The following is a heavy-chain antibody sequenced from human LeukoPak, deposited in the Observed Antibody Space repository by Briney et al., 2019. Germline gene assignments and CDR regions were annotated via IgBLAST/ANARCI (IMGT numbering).Heavy chain of an antibody. Sequence: GGSLRLFCAASGFTFSDYYMSWIRQAPGKGLEWVSYISSSGSTIYYADSVKGRFTISRDNAKNSLYLQMNSLRAEDTAVYYCARDLGYYYDSYLGYWGQGTLVTVSS. CDR2: ISSSGSTI. D-gene: IGHD3-22*01. CDR3: ARDLGYYYDSYLGY. CDR1: GFTFSDYY. V-gene: IGHV3-11*01. J-gene: IGHJ4*02.